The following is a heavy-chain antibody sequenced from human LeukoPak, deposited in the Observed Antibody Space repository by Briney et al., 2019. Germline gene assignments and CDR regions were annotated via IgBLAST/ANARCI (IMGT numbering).Heavy chain of an antibody. CDR1: GYTFTGYY. D-gene: IGHD3-22*01. CDR2: INPNSGGT. J-gene: IGHJ4*02. CDR3: ARDSDAEEGYDMAGD. Sequence: GASVTVSCKASGYTFTGYYMHWVRQAPGQGLERMGWINPNSGGTNYAQKFQGRVTMTRDTSISTAYMELSRLRSDDTAVYYCARDSDAEEGYDMAGDWGQGTLVTVSS. V-gene: IGHV1-2*02.